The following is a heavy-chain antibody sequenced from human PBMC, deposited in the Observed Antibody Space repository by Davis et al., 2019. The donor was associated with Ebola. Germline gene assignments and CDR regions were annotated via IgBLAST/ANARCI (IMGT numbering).Heavy chain of an antibody. CDR3: ARVTSSGSHYAYYYIMDV. Sequence: SVKVSCKASGYTFTSYGITWVRQAPGQGLEWMGGIIPMFGTANYAQKFQGRVTITADESTSTAYMELSSLRSEDTAVNYCARVTSSGSHYAYYYIMDVWGKGTTVTVSS. CDR1: GYTFTSYG. CDR2: IIPMFGTA. V-gene: IGHV1-69*13. J-gene: IGHJ6*04. D-gene: IGHD1-26*01.